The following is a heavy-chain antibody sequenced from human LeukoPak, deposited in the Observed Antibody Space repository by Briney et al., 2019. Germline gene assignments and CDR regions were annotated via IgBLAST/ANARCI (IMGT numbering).Heavy chain of an antibody. J-gene: IGHJ4*02. V-gene: IGHV1-18*01. CDR2: ISAYNGNT. Sequence: ASVKVSCKASGYTFTSYGISWVRQAPGQGLEWMGWISAYNGNTNYAQKLQGKVTMTTDTSTSTAYMELRNLRSDDTAVYYCARASDGSYPYHHFDYWGQGTLVTVSS. CDR1: GYTFTSYG. CDR3: ARASDGSYPYHHFDY. D-gene: IGHD1-26*01.